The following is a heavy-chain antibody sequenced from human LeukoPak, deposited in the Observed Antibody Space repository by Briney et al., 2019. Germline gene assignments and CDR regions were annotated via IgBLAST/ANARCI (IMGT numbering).Heavy chain of an antibody. CDR1: GGSFSGYY. CDR3: ARGPVVAATPALDY. Sequence: SETLSLTCAVYGGSFSGYYWSWIRQPPGKGLEWIGEINHSGSTNYNPSLKSRVTISVDTSKNQFSLKLSPVTAADTAVYYCARGPVVAATPALDYWGQGTLVTVSS. D-gene: IGHD2-15*01. CDR2: INHSGST. V-gene: IGHV4-34*01. J-gene: IGHJ4*02.